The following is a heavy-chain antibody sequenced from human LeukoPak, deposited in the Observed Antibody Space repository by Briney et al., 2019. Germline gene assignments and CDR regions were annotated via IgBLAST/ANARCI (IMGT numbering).Heavy chain of an antibody. CDR1: GFTFSSYW. J-gene: IGHJ5*02. CDR2: INSDGSST. CDR3: ARGYYYGSGSYSENWFDP. D-gene: IGHD3-10*01. Sequence: GGSLRLSCAASGFTFSSYWMHWVRQAPGKGLVWVSRINSDGSSTSYADSVKGRFTISRDNAKNTLYLQMNSLRAEDTAVYYCARGYYYGSGSYSENWFDPWGQGTLVTVSS. V-gene: IGHV3-74*01.